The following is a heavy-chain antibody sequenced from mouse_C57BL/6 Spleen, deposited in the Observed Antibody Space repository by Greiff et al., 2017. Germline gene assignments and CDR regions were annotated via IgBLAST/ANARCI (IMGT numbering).Heavy chain of an antibody. CDR1: GYTFTSYW. Sequence: VQLQQPGAELVRPGSSVKLSCKASGYTFTSYWMHWVKQRPIQGLEWIGNIDPSDSDTHYNQKFKDKATLTVDKSSSTAYMQLSSLTSEDSAVYYCARGGYGSAFAYWGQGTLVTVSA. J-gene: IGHJ3*01. CDR3: ARGGYGSAFAY. D-gene: IGHD1-1*01. V-gene: IGHV1-52*01. CDR2: IDPSDSDT.